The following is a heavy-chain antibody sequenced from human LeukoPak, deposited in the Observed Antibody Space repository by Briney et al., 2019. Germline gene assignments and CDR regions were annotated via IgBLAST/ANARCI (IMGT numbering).Heavy chain of an antibody. CDR2: ISYVGSNK. V-gene: IGHV3-30-3*01. D-gene: IGHD6-13*01. Sequence: PGRSLRLSCAASGFSFSVYAMHWVRQAPGKGLEWVAFISYVGSNKHYADSVKGRFTISRDNSKNTLYLQMNSLRAEDTAVYYCARGASSSSWYWIYWGQGSLVTVSS. CDR3: ARGASSSSWYWIY. CDR1: GFSFSVYA. J-gene: IGHJ4*02.